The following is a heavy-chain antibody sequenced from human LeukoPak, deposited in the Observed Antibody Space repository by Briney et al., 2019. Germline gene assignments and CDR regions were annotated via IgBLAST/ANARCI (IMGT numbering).Heavy chain of an antibody. J-gene: IGHJ4*02. Sequence: ASVKVSCKASGYTFTSYYMHWVRQAPGQGLEWMGIINPSGGGTSYAQEFQGRVTMTRDTSTSTVYMELSSLRSEDTAVYYCARAEYYYDSSGYCIGYWGQGTLVTVSS. D-gene: IGHD3-22*01. CDR2: INPSGGGT. CDR3: ARAEYYYDSSGYCIGY. CDR1: GYTFTSYY. V-gene: IGHV1-46*01.